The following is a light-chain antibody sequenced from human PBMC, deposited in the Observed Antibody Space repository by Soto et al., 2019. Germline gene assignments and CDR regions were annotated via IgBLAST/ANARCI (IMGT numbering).Light chain of an antibody. CDR2: AAS. V-gene: IGKV1-39*01. CDR1: QTINSH. CDR3: QQSYSMPYT. J-gene: IGKJ2*01. Sequence: DIQMTQSPSSLSASVGDRVTITCRASQTINSHLNWYQQKPGKAPNLLIYAASNLQIGVPSRFSGSGSGTRFTLSISSLQPEDSATYYCQQSYSMPYTFGHGTKLQIK.